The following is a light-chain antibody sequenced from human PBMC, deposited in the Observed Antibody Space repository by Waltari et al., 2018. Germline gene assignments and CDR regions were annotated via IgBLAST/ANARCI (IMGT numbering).Light chain of an antibody. CDR3: QTGGHGTWV. V-gene: IGLV4-69*01. Sequence: QLVLTQSPSASASLGASVKLTCTLSSGHNTNVIAWLQKRPEKGPRFVMKVNSDGSHSKGDEIPDRFSGSSSGAERYLTISSLQSEDEADYYCQTGGHGTWVFGGGTKLTVL. CDR1: SGHNTNV. J-gene: IGLJ3*02. CDR2: VNSDGSH.